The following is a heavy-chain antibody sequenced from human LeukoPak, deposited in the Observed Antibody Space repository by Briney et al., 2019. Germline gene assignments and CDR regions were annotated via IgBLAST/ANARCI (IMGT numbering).Heavy chain of an antibody. J-gene: IGHJ6*03. CDR3: ATGYSGTGATYYYYMDV. D-gene: IGHD5-12*01. CDR2: FDPEDGET. Sequence: GASVKVSCKVSGYTLTQLAMHWVRQAPGKGLEWMGGFDPEDGETIYAQKFQGRVTMTEDTSTDAAYMELSSLRSEDTAVYYCATGYSGTGATYYYYMDVWGKGTTVTVSS. CDR1: GYTLTQLA. V-gene: IGHV1-24*01.